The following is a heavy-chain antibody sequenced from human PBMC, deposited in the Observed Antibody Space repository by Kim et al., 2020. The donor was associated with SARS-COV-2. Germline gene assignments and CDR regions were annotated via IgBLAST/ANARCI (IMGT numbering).Heavy chain of an antibody. Sequence: GGSLRLSCAASGFTFSNAWMSWVRQAPGKGLEWVGRIKSKTDGGTTDYAAPVKGRFTISRDDSKNTLYLQMNSLKTEDTAVYYCTTDLAVGATRDEYYFDYWGQGTLVTVSS. CDR1: GFTFSNAW. V-gene: IGHV3-15*01. J-gene: IGHJ4*02. CDR3: TTDLAVGATRDEYYFDY. CDR2: IKSKTDGGTT. D-gene: IGHD1-26*01.